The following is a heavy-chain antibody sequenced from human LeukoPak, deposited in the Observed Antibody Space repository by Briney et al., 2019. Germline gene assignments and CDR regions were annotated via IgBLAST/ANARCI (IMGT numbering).Heavy chain of an antibody. V-gene: IGHV4-34*01. CDR1: GGSFSGYY. J-gene: IGHJ6*03. Sequence: SETLSLTCAVYGGSFSGYYWSWIRQPPGKGLEWIGEINHSGSTNYNPSLKSRVTISVDTSKNRFSLKLSSVTAADTAVYYCARLSQPYYYYYMDVWGKGTTVTVSS. CDR2: INHSGST. D-gene: IGHD6-13*01. CDR3: ARLSQPYYYYYMDV.